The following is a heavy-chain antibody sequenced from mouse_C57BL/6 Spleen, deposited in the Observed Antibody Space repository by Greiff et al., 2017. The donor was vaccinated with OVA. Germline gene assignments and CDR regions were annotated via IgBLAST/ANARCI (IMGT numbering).Heavy chain of an antibody. V-gene: IGHV5-9-1*02. CDR3: TRDHYYGSSYAMDY. D-gene: IGHD1-1*01. Sequence: EVKLMESGEGLVKPGGSLKLSCAASGFTFSSYAMSWVRQTPEKRLEWVAYISSGGDYIYYADTVKGRFTISRDNARNTLYLQMSSLKSEDTAMYYCTRDHYYGSSYAMDYWGQGTSVTVSS. CDR2: ISSGGDYI. CDR1: GFTFSSYA. J-gene: IGHJ4*01.